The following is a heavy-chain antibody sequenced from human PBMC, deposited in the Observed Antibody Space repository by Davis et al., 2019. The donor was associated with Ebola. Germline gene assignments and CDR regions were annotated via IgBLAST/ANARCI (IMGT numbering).Heavy chain of an antibody. CDR1: GSTVSSNY. J-gene: IGHJ4*02. V-gene: IGHV3-53*01. D-gene: IGHD6-13*01. Sequence: GGSLRLSCAASGSTVSSNYMSWVRQAPGKGLEWVSVIYSGGSTYYADSVKGRFTISRDNSKNTLFLQMNSLRAEDTAVYYCARDSLGVAAAGLWGQGTLVTVSS. CDR3: ARDSLGVAAAGL. CDR2: IYSGGST.